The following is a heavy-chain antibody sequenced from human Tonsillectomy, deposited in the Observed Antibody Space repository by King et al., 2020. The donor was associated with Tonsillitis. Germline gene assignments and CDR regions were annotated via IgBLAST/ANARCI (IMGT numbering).Heavy chain of an antibody. D-gene: IGHD5-12*01. CDR2: IYSGGST. J-gene: IGHJ4*02. Sequence: VQLVESGGGLIQPGGSLRLSCAASGFIVSSNYMSWVRQAPGEGLEWGAGIYSGGSTYYADSVKGRFTISRDNSKNTLYLQMNSLRAEDTAVYYRARALVATIPYFDYWGQGTLVTVSS. CDR3: ARALVATIPYFDY. V-gene: IGHV3-53*01. CDR1: GFIVSSNY.